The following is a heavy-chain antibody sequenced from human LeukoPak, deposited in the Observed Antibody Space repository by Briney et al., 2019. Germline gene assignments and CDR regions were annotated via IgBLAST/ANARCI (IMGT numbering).Heavy chain of an antibody. CDR2: ISSSSSTI. D-gene: IGHD3-22*01. CDR1: GFTFSTYS. V-gene: IGHV3-48*01. Sequence: GGSLRLSCAASGFTFSTYSMNWVRQAPGKGLEWVSYISSSSSTIYFADSVKGRFTISRDNAKNSLYLQMNSLRAEDTAVYYCARGSTYYDSSGQVPFDYWGQGTLVTVSS. CDR3: ARGSTYYDSSGQVPFDY. J-gene: IGHJ4*02.